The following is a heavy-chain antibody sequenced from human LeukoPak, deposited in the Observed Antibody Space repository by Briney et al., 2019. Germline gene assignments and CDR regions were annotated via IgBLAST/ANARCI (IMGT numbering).Heavy chain of an antibody. V-gene: IGHV1-69*13. J-gene: IGHJ4*02. CDR2: IIPIFGTA. Sequence: SVKVSCKASGGTFSSYAISWVRQAPGQGLEWMGGIIPIFGTANYAQKFQGRVTITADESTSTAYMELSSLRSEDTAVYYCASSAYAQGYFDYWGQGTLVTVSS. CDR3: ASSAYAQGYFDY. CDR1: GGTFSSYA.